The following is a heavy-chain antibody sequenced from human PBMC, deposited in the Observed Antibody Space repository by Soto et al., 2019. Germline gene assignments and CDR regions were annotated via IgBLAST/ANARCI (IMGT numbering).Heavy chain of an antibody. CDR1: GFTFSNAW. Sequence: GGSLRLSCAASGFTFSNAWLSWVRQAPGKGLEWVGRIKSKTDGGTTDYAAPVKGRFTIPRDDSKNTLYLQTNSLKTEDTAVYYCTTALVTIFGVVLRGMDVWGQGT. D-gene: IGHD3-3*01. CDR3: TTALVTIFGVVLRGMDV. V-gene: IGHV3-15*01. CDR2: IKSKTDGGTT. J-gene: IGHJ6*02.